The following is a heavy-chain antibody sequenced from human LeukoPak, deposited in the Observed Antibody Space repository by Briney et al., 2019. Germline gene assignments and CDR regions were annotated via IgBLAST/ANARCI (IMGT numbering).Heavy chain of an antibody. Sequence: HGESLKISCKGSGYTFTSYWISWVRQMPGKGLEWMGRIDPSDSYTNYSPSFQGHVTISAHKSISTAYLQWSGLKASDIAMYYCAREVGRVRYFDYWGQGTLVTVSS. V-gene: IGHV5-10-1*01. CDR2: IDPSDSYT. J-gene: IGHJ4*02. CDR1: GYTFTSYW. D-gene: IGHD2-2*01. CDR3: AREVGRVRYFDY.